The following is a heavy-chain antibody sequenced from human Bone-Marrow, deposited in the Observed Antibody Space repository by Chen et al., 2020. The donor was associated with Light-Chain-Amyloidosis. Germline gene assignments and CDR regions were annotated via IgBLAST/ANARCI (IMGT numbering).Heavy chain of an antibody. D-gene: IGHD6-25*01. Sequence: QVQLVQAGAEVKKPGASGSISCTTSGYPVNVYHIHWMRQAPGQGLEWLGRIDPSDGGTNYAQNFQGSVSMTRDTSTATVYMDLKHLRSEDTAVYFCAGGWYDSGWHDYWGQGTLVTVSS. CDR2: IDPSDGGT. V-gene: IGHV1-46*02. CDR1: GYPVNVYH. J-gene: IGHJ4*02. CDR3: AGGWYDSGWHDY.